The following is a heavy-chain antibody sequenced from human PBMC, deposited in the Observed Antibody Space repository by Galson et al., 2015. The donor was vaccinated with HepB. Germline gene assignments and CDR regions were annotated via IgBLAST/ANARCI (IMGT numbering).Heavy chain of an antibody. CDR1: GLSLRISGVG. D-gene: IGHD3-16*01. CDR3: AHGLGLVGPYFDY. J-gene: IGHJ4*02. CDR2: IYWNDDK. Sequence: PALVKPTQTLTLTCTFSGLSLRISGVGVGWTRQSPGKALEWLAFIYWNDDKHYSPSLKSRLTITKDTSKNQVVLRMTSMDPVDTATYYCAHGLGLVGPYFDYWGQGTLVTVSS. V-gene: IGHV2-5*01.